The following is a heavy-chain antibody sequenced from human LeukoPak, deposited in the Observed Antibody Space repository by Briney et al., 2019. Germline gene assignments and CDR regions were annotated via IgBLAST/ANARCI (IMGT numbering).Heavy chain of an antibody. CDR3: ARSVVAATETFDY. V-gene: IGHV3-11*04. J-gene: IGHJ4*02. CDR2: ISSSGSTI. CDR1: GFTFSSYA. D-gene: IGHD2-15*01. Sequence: GGSLRLSCAASGFTFSSYAMSWIRQAPGKGLEWVSYISSSGSTIFYADSVKGRFTISRDNAKNSLYLQMNSLRAEDTAVYYCARSVVAATETFDYWGQGTLVTVSS.